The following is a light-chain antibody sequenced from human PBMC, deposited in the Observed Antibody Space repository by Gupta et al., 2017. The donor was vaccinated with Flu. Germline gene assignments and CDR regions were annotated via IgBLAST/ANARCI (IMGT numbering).Light chain of an antibody. Sequence: EIVLTQSPATLSLSPGERATLSCRASQSVGSHLAWYQQKAGQAPRLLIYDASNRATGVPARFSGSGSGTDFTLTSISREPEDFAIYYWQQRSDLQTFGQGTKLEIK. CDR2: DAS. CDR1: QSVGSH. J-gene: IGKJ1*01. V-gene: IGKV3-11*01. CDR3: QQRSDLQT.